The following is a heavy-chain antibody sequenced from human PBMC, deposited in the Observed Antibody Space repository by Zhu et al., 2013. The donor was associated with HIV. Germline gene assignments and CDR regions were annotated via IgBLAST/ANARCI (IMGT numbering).Heavy chain of an antibody. CDR3: TRDSGAPDGY. J-gene: IGHJ4*02. CDR1: GYTFTDYN. Sequence: QVQLVQSGAEMKKPGASVKVSCKASGYTFTDYNIHWVRQAPGQGLEWMGWINPNSGGTKYAQKFQGRVTMTRDTSISTAYMDLSRLRSDDTAVYFCTRDSGAPDGYWGQGTLVTVSS. D-gene: IGHD3-10*01. V-gene: IGHV1-2*02. CDR2: INPNSGGT.